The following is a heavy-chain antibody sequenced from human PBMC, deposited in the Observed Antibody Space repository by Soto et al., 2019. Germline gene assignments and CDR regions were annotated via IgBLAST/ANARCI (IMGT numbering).Heavy chain of an antibody. CDR1: GGSISSYY. CDR2: IYYSGST. Sequence: SETPSLTCTVSGGSISSYYWSWIRQPPGKGLEWIGYIYYSGSTNYNPSLKSRVTISVDTSKNQFSLKLSSVTAADTAVYYCARDMSSSWYWFDPWGQGTLVTVSS. D-gene: IGHD6-13*01. J-gene: IGHJ5*02. CDR3: ARDMSSSWYWFDP. V-gene: IGHV4-59*01.